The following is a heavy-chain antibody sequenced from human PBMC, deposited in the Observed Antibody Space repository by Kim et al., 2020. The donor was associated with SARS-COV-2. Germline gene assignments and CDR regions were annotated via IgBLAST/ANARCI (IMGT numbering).Heavy chain of an antibody. J-gene: IGHJ4*02. CDR2: IYYSRST. V-gene: IGHV4-59*01. CDR3: SAWDGSWYKLDY. CDR1: GCSISSYY. D-gene: IGHD6-13*01. Sequence: SETLSLTCTVSGCSISSYYWSWIRQPPGKGLEWMGYIYYSRSTNYNPSLKSRGTISLDTTKNKFSLMLISVTAADEAVFYCSAWDGSWYKLDYWCQGTL.